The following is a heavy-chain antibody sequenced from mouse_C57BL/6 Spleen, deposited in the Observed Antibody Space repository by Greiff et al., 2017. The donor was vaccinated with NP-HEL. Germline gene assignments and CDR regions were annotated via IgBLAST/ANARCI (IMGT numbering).Heavy chain of an antibody. Sequence: QVQLQQSGPELVKPGASVKISCKASGYAFSSSWMNWVKQRPGKGLEWIGRIYPGDGDTNYNGKFKGKATLTADKSSSTAYMQLSSLTSEDSAVYFCGWRDGGYWGQGTTLTVSS. CDR1: GYAFSSSW. CDR3: GWRDGGY. J-gene: IGHJ2*01. D-gene: IGHD1-1*02. CDR2: IYPGDGDT. V-gene: IGHV1-82*01.